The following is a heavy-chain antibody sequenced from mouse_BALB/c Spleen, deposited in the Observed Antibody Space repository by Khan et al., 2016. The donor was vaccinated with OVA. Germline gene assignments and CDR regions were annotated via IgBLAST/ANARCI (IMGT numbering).Heavy chain of an antibody. CDR2: ISGDSHTI. D-gene: IGHD1-1*01. J-gene: IGHJ2*01. Sequence: EVQLVESGGGLVQPGRSQKLSCAASGFTFNSYGMHWVRQAPEKGLEWVAYISGDSHTIYYADTVKGRFTISRDNPKNTLFLQMTSLRSEDTAIYYGATSYFYGYYFDYWGPGTTLTVS. CDR3: ATSYFYGYYFDY. V-gene: IGHV5-17*02. CDR1: GFTFNSYG.